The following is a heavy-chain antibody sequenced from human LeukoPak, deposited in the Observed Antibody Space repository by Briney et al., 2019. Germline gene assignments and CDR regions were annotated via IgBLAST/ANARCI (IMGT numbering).Heavy chain of an antibody. CDR3: ARDRSKQHPSDY. V-gene: IGHV3-21*01. CDR2: ISSSSSYI. CDR1: GFTFSSHS. J-gene: IGHJ4*02. D-gene: IGHD6-13*01. Sequence: PGGSLRLSCAASGFTFSSHSMNWVRQAPGKGLEWVSSISSSSSYIYYADSVKGRFTISRDNAKNSLYLQMNSLRAEDTAVYYCARDRSKQHPSDYWGQGTLVTVSS.